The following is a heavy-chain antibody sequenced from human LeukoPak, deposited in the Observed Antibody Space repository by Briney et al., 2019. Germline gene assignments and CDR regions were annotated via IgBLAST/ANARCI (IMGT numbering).Heavy chain of an antibody. D-gene: IGHD4-11*01. J-gene: IGHJ6*02. Sequence: PGGSLRLSCAASGFTFSTYSMNWVRQDPGKGLEWVSSISSSSSYIYYADSVKGRFTISRDNAKNSLYLQMNSLRAEDTAVYYCARDSRTYSYYYYGMDVWGQGTTVTVSS. CDR1: GFTFSTYS. CDR3: ARDSRTYSYYYYGMDV. V-gene: IGHV3-21*01. CDR2: ISSSSSYI.